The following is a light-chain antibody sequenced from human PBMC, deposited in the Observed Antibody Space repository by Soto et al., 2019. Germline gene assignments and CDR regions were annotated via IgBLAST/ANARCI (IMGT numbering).Light chain of an antibody. CDR1: SSNIGAGYG. CDR2: SNT. V-gene: IGLV1-40*01. J-gene: IGLJ2*01. Sequence: QSVLTRPPSVSGAPGQRVTISCTGSSSNIGAGYGVHWYQKLPETAPKLLIYSNTNRPSGVPDRFSGSKSGTSASLAITGLQTEDEADYYCQSYDNSLRGSVFGGGTKLTVL. CDR3: QSYDNSLRGSV.